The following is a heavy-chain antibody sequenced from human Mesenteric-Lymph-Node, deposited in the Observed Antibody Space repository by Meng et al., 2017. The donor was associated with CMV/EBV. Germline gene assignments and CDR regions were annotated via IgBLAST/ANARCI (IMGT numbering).Heavy chain of an antibody. Sequence: SETLSLTCTVSGGSISSYYWSWIRQPPGKGLEWIGYIYYSGSTNYNPSLKSRVTISVDTSKNQFSLKLSSVTAADTALYYCARGDDSAKVGKCWGQGTLVTVSS. D-gene: IGHD3-9*01. J-gene: IGHJ4*02. CDR3: ARGDDSAKVGKC. V-gene: IGHV4-59*01. CDR1: GGSISSYY. CDR2: IYYSGST.